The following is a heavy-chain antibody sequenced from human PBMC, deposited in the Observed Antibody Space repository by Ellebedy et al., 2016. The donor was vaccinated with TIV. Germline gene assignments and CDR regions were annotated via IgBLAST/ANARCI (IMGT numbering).Heavy chain of an antibody. CDR3: ARQYNYGTSGYYVDY. Sequence: MPSETLSLTCTVSGGSISSYYWTWIRQPPGKGLEWIGYIYYNGNTNYNPSLKSQVTISVDTSKNQFSLKLSSVTAADTAVYYCARQYNYGTSGYYVDYWGQGTLLTVSS. J-gene: IGHJ4*02. CDR2: IYYNGNT. V-gene: IGHV4-59*08. CDR1: GGSISSYY. D-gene: IGHD3-22*01.